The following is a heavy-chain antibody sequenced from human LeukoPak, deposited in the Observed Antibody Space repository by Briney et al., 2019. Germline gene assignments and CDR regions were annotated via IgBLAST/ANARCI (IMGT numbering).Heavy chain of an antibody. CDR3: AKKHAFCGGDCYGLFDY. V-gene: IGHV3-23*01. CDR1: GFTFGGYA. J-gene: IGHJ4*02. D-gene: IGHD2-21*01. CDR2: LSGNSAGI. Sequence: GGSLRLSCAAYGFTFGGYAMSWVRQAPGKGPEWVSSLSGNSAGIHYADSVKGRFTISRDNFKNTLYLQMNSLRAEDTAVYYCAKKHAFCGGDCYGLFDYWGQGTLVTVSS.